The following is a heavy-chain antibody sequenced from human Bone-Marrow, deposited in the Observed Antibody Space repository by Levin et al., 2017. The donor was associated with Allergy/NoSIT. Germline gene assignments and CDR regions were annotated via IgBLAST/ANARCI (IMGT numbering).Heavy chain of an antibody. V-gene: IGHV1-69*02. D-gene: IGHD1-7*01. CDR3: ASHLELPPLEHYYYYYGMDV. Sequence: SVKVSCKASGGTFSSYPISWVRQAPGQGLEWMGRIIPILGIANYAQKFQGRVTITADKSTSTAYMELSSLRSEDTAVYYCASHLELPPLEHYYYYYGMDVWGQGTTVTVSS. CDR1: GGTFSSYP. J-gene: IGHJ6*02. CDR2: IIPILGIA.